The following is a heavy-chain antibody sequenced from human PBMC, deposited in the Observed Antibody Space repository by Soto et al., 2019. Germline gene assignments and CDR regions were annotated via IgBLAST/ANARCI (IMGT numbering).Heavy chain of an antibody. J-gene: IGHJ4*02. CDR1: GFTFSNYA. CDR2: ISGRGDTT. D-gene: IGHD2-2*01. V-gene: IGHV3-23*01. Sequence: EVQLLESGGGLVQPGGSMRLSCAASGFTFSNYAMSWVRQAPGKGLEGVSAISGRGDTTSYADSVKGRCSVTRDNSKNMKYLQVNSLSAEDTAVYYCAKGGGDYQLLRDYWGQGTLVTVSS. CDR3: AKGGGDYQLLRDY.